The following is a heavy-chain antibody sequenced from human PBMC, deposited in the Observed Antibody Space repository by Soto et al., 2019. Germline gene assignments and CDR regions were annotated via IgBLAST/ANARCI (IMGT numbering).Heavy chain of an antibody. D-gene: IGHD3-22*01. J-gene: IGHJ6*02. Sequence: PGESLKISCKGSGYSFTSYWIGWVRQMPGKGLEWMGIIYPGDSDTRYSPSFQGQVTISADKSISTAYLQWSSLKASDTAMYYWARLVGISGWGYGYDYYCGMDVLGQGTPVSFS. V-gene: IGHV5-51*01. CDR1: GYSFTSYW. CDR3: ARLVGISGWGYGYDYYCGMDV. CDR2: IYPGDSDT.